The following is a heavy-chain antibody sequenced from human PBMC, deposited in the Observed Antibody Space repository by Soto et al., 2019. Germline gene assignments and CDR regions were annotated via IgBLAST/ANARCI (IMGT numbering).Heavy chain of an antibody. CDR2: INHSGST. V-gene: IGHV4-34*01. CDR3: VSRWNSSRNPFDF. D-gene: IGHD1-1*01. J-gene: IGHJ4*02. CDR1: GGSFSDYY. Sequence: SETLSLTCAVYGGSFSDYYWNWIRQSPGKGLEWIGEINHSGSTNYNPSLKSRVTISLDTSKNQFSLKLTSVTVADAAVYYCVSRWNSSRNPFDFWGQGTLVTVSS.